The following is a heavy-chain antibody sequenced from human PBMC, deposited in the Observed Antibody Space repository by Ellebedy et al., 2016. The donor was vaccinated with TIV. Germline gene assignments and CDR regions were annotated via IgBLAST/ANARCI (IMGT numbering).Heavy chain of an antibody. CDR1: GFTFSSYG. D-gene: IGHD6-13*01. CDR2: ISSDAYNT. CDR3: AKDRNPKYSNWCYFDY. Sequence: PGGSLRLSCAASGFTFSSYGMHWVRQAPGKGLEWVALISSDAYNTYYSDSVKDRFTISRDNSKNTLFLQMNSLRAEDTAVYYCAKDRNPKYSNWCYFDYWGQGTLVTVSS. J-gene: IGHJ4*02. V-gene: IGHV3-30*18.